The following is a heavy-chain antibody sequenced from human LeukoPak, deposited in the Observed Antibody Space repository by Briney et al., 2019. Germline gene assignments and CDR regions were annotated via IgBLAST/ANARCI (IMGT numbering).Heavy chain of an antibody. V-gene: IGHV3-30*02. Sequence: GGSLRLSCAASGFIFSSNGMHWVRQAPGKGLEWVAFIRYDGSNKYYADSVKGRFTISRDNSKNTLYLQMNSLRAEDTAVYYCAKDRRGSYTFDYWGQGTLVTVSS. CDR2: IRYDGSNK. D-gene: IGHD1-26*01. CDR3: AKDRRGSYTFDY. J-gene: IGHJ4*02. CDR1: GFIFSSNG.